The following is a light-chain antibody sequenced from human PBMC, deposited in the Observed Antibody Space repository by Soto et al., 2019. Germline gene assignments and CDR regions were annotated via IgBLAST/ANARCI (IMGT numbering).Light chain of an antibody. Sequence: QSALTQPPSASGSPGQSVTISCTGTSNNVGGYNYVSWYQQHPGRAPKLIIYEVTQRPSGVPDRFSGSKSGNAASLTVSGLQEEDEADYYCNSDAGLNGHYVFGTGTKVTVL. CDR2: EVT. V-gene: IGLV2-8*01. CDR1: SNNVGGYNY. CDR3: NSDAGLNGHYV. J-gene: IGLJ1*01.